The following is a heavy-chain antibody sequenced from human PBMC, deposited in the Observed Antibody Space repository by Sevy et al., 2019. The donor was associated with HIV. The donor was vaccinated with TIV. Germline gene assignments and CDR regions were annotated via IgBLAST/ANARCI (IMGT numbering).Heavy chain of an antibody. CDR3: VKGAKYGSSTSCVDYYYYYMDV. CDR1: GFTFSSYA. CDR2: ISSNGGST. J-gene: IGHJ6*03. D-gene: IGHD2-2*01. V-gene: IGHV3-64D*06. Sequence: GESLKISCSASGFTFSSYAMHWVRQAPGKGLEYVSAISSNGGSTNYADSVKGRFTISRDNSRNTLYLQMGSLRVEDTAMNYWVKGAKYGSSTSCVDYYYYYMDVWGKGTTVTVSS.